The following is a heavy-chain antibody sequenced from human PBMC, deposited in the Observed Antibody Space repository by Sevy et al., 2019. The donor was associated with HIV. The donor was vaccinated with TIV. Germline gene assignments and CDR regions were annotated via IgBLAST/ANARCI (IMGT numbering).Heavy chain of an antibody. CDR3: ARGHARGYYGSGSYYFH. CDR2: MNPNSGNT. Sequence: ASVKVSCKASGYTFTSYDINWVRQATGQGLEWMGWMNPNSGNTGYAQKFQGRVTMTRNTSISTAYMELRSLRSEDTAVYYCARGHARGYYGSGSYYFHWGQGTLVTVSS. CDR1: GYTFTSYD. J-gene: IGHJ4*02. D-gene: IGHD3-10*01. V-gene: IGHV1-8*01.